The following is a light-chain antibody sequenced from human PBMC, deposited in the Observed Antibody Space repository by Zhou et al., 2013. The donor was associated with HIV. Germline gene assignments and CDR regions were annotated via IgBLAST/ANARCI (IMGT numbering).Light chain of an antibody. V-gene: IGKV1-9*01. CDR1: PGIDTY. CDR3: QQTYTLPLT. CDR2: GAS. J-gene: IGKJ4*01. Sequence: DIQLTQSPSLLSASVGDRVTITCRASPGIDTYLAWYQQRPGKTPTLVISGASTLQGDAPSRFSGDGSGTVFNLTINHLRPEDVATYFCQQTYTLPLTFGGGPGLRS.